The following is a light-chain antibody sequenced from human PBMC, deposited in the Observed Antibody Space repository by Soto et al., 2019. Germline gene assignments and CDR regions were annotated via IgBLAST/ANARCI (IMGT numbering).Light chain of an antibody. CDR1: SSVVGGYNY. Sequence: QSALTQPASVSGSPGQSITISCTGTSSVVGGYNYVSWYQQHPGKAPKLMIYEVSDRPSGVSNRFSGSKSDNTASLTISGLQADDEADYYCSSYTSSTTLVFGGGTKVTVL. J-gene: IGLJ3*02. CDR3: SSYTSSTTLV. V-gene: IGLV2-14*01. CDR2: EVS.